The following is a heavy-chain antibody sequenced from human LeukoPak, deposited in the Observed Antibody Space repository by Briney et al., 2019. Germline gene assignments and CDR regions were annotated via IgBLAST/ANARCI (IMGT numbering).Heavy chain of an antibody. D-gene: IGHD3-9*01. CDR2: INHSGST. Sequence: SETLSLTCAVYGGSFSGYYWSWIRQPPGKGLEWIGEINHSGSTNYNPSLKSRVTISVDTPKNQFSLKLSSVTAADTAVYYCARGIRYFDWLLLGYYFDYWGQGTLVTVSS. CDR3: ARGIRYFDWLLLGYYFDY. J-gene: IGHJ4*02. V-gene: IGHV4-34*01. CDR1: GGSFSGYY.